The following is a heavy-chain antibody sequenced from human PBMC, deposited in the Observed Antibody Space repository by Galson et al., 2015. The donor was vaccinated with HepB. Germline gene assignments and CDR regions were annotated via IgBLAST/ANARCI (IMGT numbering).Heavy chain of an antibody. V-gene: IGHV4-61*01. D-gene: IGHD6-13*01. J-gene: IGHJ4*02. CDR3: ARDYAPSSSLGF. CDR2: IYYPGKT. Sequence: ETLSLTCSVSGGSVSSSSYYWSWIRQPPGKGLEWIGYIYYPGKTNYNPSLRSRVTLLIDTSKNQFSLKLSSLTAADTAVYYCARDYAPSSSLGFWGQGTLVTVSS. CDR1: GGSVSSSSYY.